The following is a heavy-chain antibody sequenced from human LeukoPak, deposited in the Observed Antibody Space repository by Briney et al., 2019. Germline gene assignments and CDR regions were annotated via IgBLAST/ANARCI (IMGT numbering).Heavy chain of an antibody. CDR2: IIPIFGTA. V-gene: IGHV1-69*06. Sequence: SVKVSCKASGGTFSSYAISWVRRAPGQGLEWMGGIIPIFGTANYAQKFQGRVTITADKSTSTAYMELSSLRSEDTAVYYCARTYCSGGSCPHDAFDIWGQGTMVTVSS. CDR1: GGTFSSYA. D-gene: IGHD2-15*01. CDR3: ARTYCSGGSCPHDAFDI. J-gene: IGHJ3*02.